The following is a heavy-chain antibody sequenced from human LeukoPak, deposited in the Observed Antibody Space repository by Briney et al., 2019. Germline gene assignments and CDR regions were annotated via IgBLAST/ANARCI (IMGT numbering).Heavy chain of an antibody. V-gene: IGHV3-30*02. CDR3: ANQLEWLLYMDV. CDR1: GFISSNYG. D-gene: IGHD3-3*01. J-gene: IGHJ6*03. CDR2: IRYDGSEK. Sequence: GGSLRLSCAPYGFISSNYGMHWVRQAPGKGLEWVAFIRYDGSEKYYEDSVKGRFTISRDNSKNTLYLQMNSLRAEDTAVYYCANQLEWLLYMDVWGKGTTVTVSS.